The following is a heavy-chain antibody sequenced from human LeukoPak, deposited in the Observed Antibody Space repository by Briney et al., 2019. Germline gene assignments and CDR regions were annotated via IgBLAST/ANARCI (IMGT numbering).Heavy chain of an antibody. J-gene: IGHJ5*02. CDR2: IIPIFGTA. CDR3: ARGRLRFLEWAQNWFDP. Sequence: SVKVSCKASGGTFSSYAISWVRRAPGQGLEWMGGIIPIFGTANYAQKFQGRVTITTDESTSTAYMELSSLRSEDTAVYYCARGRLRFLEWAQNWFDPWGQGTLVTVSS. V-gene: IGHV1-69*05. CDR1: GGTFSSYA. D-gene: IGHD3-3*01.